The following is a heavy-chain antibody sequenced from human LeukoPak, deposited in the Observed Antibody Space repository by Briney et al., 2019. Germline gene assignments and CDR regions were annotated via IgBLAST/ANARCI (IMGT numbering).Heavy chain of an antibody. D-gene: IGHD3-22*01. V-gene: IGHV4-59*12. J-gene: IGHJ4*02. CDR3: AKERIGSYDSSGYYGRPFDY. Sequence: PSETLSLTCTVSGGSISSYYWSWIRQPPGKGLEWIGYIYYSGSTNYNPSLRSRVTISVDTSKNQFSLKLSSVTAADTAVYYCAKERIGSYDSSGYYGRPFDYWGQGTLVTVSS. CDR2: IYYSGST. CDR1: GGSISSYY.